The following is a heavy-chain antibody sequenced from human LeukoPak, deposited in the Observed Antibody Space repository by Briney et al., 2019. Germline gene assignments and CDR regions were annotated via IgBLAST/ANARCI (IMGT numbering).Heavy chain of an antibody. CDR2: INPNSGGT. J-gene: IGHJ2*01. Sequence: ASVKVSCKASGYTFTSYYMHWVRQAPGQGLEWMGWINPNSGGTNYAQKFQGRVTMTRDTSISTAYMELSRLRSDDTAVYYCARDRSYDFWSGYPPYWYFDLWGRGTLVTVSS. CDR3: ARDRSYDFWSGYPPYWYFDL. CDR1: GYTFTSYY. V-gene: IGHV1-2*02. D-gene: IGHD3-3*01.